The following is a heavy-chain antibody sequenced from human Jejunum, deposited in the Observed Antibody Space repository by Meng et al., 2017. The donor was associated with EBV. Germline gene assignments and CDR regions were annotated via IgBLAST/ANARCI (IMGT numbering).Heavy chain of an antibody. CDR1: GGSFSDYY. CDR2: IDHSGRT. Sequence: QAQVQQWGAGPLRPSETLSRTCDVYGGSFSDYYWSWIRQPPGKGLEWIGEIDHSGRTNYNPSLKGRVTLSLLTSKDHFSLRLSSVTAADTAVYYCATFNCTVGTCSFDSWGQGTLVTVSS. J-gene: IGHJ4*02. CDR3: ATFNCTVGTCSFDS. D-gene: IGHD2-8*02. V-gene: IGHV4-34*01.